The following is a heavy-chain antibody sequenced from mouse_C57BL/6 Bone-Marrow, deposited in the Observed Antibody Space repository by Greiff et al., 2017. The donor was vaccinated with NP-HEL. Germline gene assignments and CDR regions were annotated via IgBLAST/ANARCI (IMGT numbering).Heavy chain of an antibody. Sequence: EVQLQQSGPELVKPGASVKISCKASGYTFTDYYMNWVKQSHGKSLEWIGDINPNNGGTSYNQKFKGKATLTVDKSSSTAYMVLRSLTSEDSAVYYCATAFTTVVDYWGQGTTLTVSS. CDR3: ATAFTTVVDY. CDR2: INPNNGGT. J-gene: IGHJ2*01. V-gene: IGHV1-26*01. D-gene: IGHD1-1*01. CDR1: GYTFTDYY.